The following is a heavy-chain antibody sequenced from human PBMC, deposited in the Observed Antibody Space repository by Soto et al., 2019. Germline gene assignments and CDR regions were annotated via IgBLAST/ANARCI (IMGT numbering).Heavy chain of an antibody. Sequence: PSETLSLTCTVSGGSVSSGSYYWSWIRQPPGKGLEWIGYIYYTGSTDYNPSLKSRVTILLDTSKSQFSLTLGSVTAADTAVYFCASSLLTPVTHLDTWGQGTLVTVSS. D-gene: IGHD4-17*01. CDR2: IYYTGST. J-gene: IGHJ1*01. CDR1: GGSVSSGSYY. V-gene: IGHV4-61*01. CDR3: ASSLLTPVTHLDT.